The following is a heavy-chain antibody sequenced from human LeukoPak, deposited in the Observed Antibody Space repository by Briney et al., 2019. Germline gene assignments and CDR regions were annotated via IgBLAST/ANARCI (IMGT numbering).Heavy chain of an antibody. V-gene: IGHV3-33*03. CDR3: ASPPVAAGGNVYFQH. CDR2: IWYDGSNK. CDR1: GFTFSSYG. J-gene: IGHJ1*01. D-gene: IGHD6-13*01. Sequence: PGGSLRLSCAASGFTFSSYGMHWVRQAPGKGLEWVAVIWYDGSNKYYADSVKGRFTISRDNARNSLYLQMNSLRAEDTAVYYCASPPVAAGGNVYFQHWGQGTLVAVSS.